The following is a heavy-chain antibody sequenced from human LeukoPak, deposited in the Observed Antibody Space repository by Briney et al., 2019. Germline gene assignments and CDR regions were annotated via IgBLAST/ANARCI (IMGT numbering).Heavy chain of an antibody. Sequence: PGGSLRLSCAASGFTFNKAWMSWVRQAPGKGLEWIGRINSRTDGGTTDYAAPVKGRFTISRDDSKSMLYLQMNSLKNEDTAVYFCTLFYYDSSGYYEAIGYSYGKDVWGQGTTVTVSS. V-gene: IGHV3-15*01. CDR3: TLFYYDSSGYYEAIGYSYGKDV. CDR2: INSRTDGGTT. J-gene: IGHJ6*02. D-gene: IGHD3-22*01. CDR1: GFTFNKAW.